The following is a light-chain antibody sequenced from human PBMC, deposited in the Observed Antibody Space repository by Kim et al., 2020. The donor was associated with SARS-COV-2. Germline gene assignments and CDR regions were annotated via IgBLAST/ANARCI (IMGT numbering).Light chain of an antibody. CDR3: QQSYNFPRT. V-gene: IGKV1-39*01. J-gene: IGKJ1*01. Sequence: ASGGDRVTIPCRESQGVSSWLNWYQQKPGKAPHLLIYRTSTLQTGVPPRFSGSASGTDFTLTINTLQPEDFATYYCQQSYNFPRTFGQGTKVDIK. CDR2: RTS. CDR1: QGVSSW.